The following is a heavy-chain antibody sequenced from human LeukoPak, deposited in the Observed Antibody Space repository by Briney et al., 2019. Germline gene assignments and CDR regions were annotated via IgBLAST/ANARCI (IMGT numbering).Heavy chain of an antibody. CDR3: ARDSTTDPPLNWFDP. J-gene: IGHJ5*02. Sequence: ASVKVSCKASGYTFTGYYMHWVRQAPGQGLEWMGWINPNSGGTNYAQKFQGWVTMTRDTSISTAYMELSRLRSDDTAVYYCARDSTTDPPLNWFDPWGQGILVTVSS. D-gene: IGHD4-11*01. CDR1: GYTFTGYY. V-gene: IGHV1-2*04. CDR2: INPNSGGT.